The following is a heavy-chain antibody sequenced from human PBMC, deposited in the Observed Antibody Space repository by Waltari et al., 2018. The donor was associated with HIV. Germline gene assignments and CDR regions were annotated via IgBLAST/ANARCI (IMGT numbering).Heavy chain of an antibody. V-gene: IGHV3-53*01. D-gene: IGHD3-10*01. J-gene: IGHJ6*02. Sequence: EVQLVESGGGLIQPGGSLRLSCAASGFTVSSTYMSWVRQAPGKGLEWVSVIYSGGRTYYADSVKGRFTISRDNSKNTLYLQMNSLRAEDTAVYYCARVGVITTYYYYGMDVWGQGTTVTVSS. CDR2: IYSGGRT. CDR3: ARVGVITTYYYYGMDV. CDR1: GFTVSSTY.